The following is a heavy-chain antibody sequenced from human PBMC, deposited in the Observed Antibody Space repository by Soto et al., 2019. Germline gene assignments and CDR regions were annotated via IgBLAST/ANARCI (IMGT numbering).Heavy chain of an antibody. CDR2: ISFDGSTE. D-gene: IGHD3-10*01. J-gene: IGHJ6*02. CDR3: ARSRHGSGSYTHFYYGFDF. Sequence: QVQLVESGGGVVQPGRSLRLSCAASGFTFISYAMHWVRQAPGKGLEWVAVISFDGSTEYYADSVKGRFTIPRDNSKNTVYLQMNSLGSECTAVYYCARSRHGSGSYTHFYYGFDFWGQGTTVTVSS. CDR1: GFTFISYA. V-gene: IGHV3-30-3*01.